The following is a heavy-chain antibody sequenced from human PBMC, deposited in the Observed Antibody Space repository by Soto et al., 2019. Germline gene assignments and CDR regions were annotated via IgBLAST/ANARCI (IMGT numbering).Heavy chain of an antibody. CDR2: IYPGDFET. CDR1: GYRFTTYW. V-gene: IGHV5-51*03. J-gene: IGHJ5*02. D-gene: IGHD2-2*01. CDR3: ARAVGRYCSTYSCYLFDP. Sequence: EQLVQSGAEVKKPGESLKISCKAYGYRFTTYWIGWVRQMPGKGLEWMGIIYPGDFETKYSPSFQGQVTSAVDNSINTAYLQWSSLKASDTAIYYCARAVGRYCSTYSCYLFDPWGQGTQVTVSS.